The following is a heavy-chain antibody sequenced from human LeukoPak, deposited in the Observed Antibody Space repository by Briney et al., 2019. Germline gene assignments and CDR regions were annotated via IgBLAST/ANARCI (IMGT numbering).Heavy chain of an antibody. Sequence: SETLSLTCTVSGGSISSYYWSWIRQPPGKGLEWIGYTYYSGSTNYNPSLKSRVTISVDTSKNQFSLKLSSVTAADTAVYYCARAPYDSGGYYDYYFDYWGQGTLVTVSS. CDR3: ARAPYDSGGYYDYYFDY. CDR2: TYYSGST. D-gene: IGHD3-22*01. CDR1: GGSISSYY. V-gene: IGHV4-59*08. J-gene: IGHJ4*02.